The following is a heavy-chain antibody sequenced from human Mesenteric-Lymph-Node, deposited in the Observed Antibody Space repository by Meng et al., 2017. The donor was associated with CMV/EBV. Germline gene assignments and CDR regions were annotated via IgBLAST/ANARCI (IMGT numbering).Heavy chain of an antibody. CDR1: GASISSYY. J-gene: IGHJ5*02. CDR2: ISYTGNT. D-gene: IGHD3-3*01. CDR3: ARDPRRSGYNTGSWFDP. V-gene: IGHV4-59*01. Sequence: SETLSLTCTVSGASISSYYWNWIRQPPGKGLEWIGYISYTGNTNYNPSLESRVTILLDTSKNQFSLKLSSVTAADTAVYYCARDPRRSGYNTGSWFDPWGQGTRVTVSS.